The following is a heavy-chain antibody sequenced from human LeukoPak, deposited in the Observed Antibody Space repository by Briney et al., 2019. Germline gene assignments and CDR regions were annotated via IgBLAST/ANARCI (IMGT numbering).Heavy chain of an antibody. D-gene: IGHD5-18*01. CDR2: ISYDGINK. CDR1: GYTFTSYA. Sequence: SCKASGYTFTSYAMHWVRQAPGKGLEWVAVISYDGINKYYADSVKGRFSISRDNSKNTLDLQMSSLRVEDTAVYYCARASGYSHTGGYYQHWGQGTLVTVSS. J-gene: IGHJ1*01. CDR3: ARASGYSHTGGYYQH. V-gene: IGHV3-30-3*01.